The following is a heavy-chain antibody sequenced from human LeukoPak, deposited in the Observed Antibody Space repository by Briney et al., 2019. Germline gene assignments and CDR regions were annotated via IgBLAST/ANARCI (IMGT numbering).Heavy chain of an antibody. CDR2: ISSSSSTI. CDR1: GFTFSSYS. J-gene: IGHJ4*02. D-gene: IGHD2-2*01. Sequence: GGSLRLSCAASGFTFSSYSMNWVRQAPGKGLEWVSYISSSSSTIYYADSVKGRFTISRDNAKSSLFLQMNSLRAEDTAVYYCARCSTTGCASSPLAGYLYWGQGTLLTVSS. V-gene: IGHV3-48*01. CDR3: ARCSTTGCASSPLAGYLY.